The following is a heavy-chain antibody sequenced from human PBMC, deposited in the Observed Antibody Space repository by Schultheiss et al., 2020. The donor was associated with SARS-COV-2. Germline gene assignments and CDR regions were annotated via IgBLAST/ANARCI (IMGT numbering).Heavy chain of an antibody. V-gene: IGHV4-61*01. CDR1: GGSVSSGSYY. CDR2: INHSGST. J-gene: IGHJ4*02. Sequence: SQTLSLTCTVSGGSVSSGSYYWSWIRQPPGKGLEWIGEINHSGSTNYNPSLKSRVTISVDTSKNQFSLKLSSVTAADTAVYYCARDDGFGELLRDYWGQGTLVTVSS. D-gene: IGHD3-10*01. CDR3: ARDDGFGELLRDY.